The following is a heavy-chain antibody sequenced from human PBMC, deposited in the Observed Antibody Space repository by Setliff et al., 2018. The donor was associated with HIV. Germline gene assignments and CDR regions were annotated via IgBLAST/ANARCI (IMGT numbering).Heavy chain of an antibody. CDR2: IYTSGST. D-gene: IGHD3-22*01. Sequence: KASETLSLPCTVAGCSISSYYWSWVRQPPGKGLEWIGYIYTSGSTNYNPSLKSRVTISEDRPKTQFYLKLSSVNAADKAVYYCARGLSFYDPGGFDYWGQGTLVTVSS. J-gene: IGHJ4*02. CDR1: GCSISSYY. CDR3: ARGLSFYDPGGFDY. V-gene: IGHV4-4*09.